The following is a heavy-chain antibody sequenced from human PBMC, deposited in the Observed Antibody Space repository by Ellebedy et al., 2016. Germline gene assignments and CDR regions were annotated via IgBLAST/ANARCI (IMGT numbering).Heavy chain of an antibody. CDR1: GFTFSNYG. Sequence: GESLKISCSASGFTFSNYGMHWVRQVPGKGLEWVALISYDGSNKYYADSVKGRFTISRDNSKNTLYLQLNSLGAEATAVYYCAKDPGTMLTGFDHWGQGTLVTVSS. D-gene: IGHD3-16*01. J-gene: IGHJ4*02. V-gene: IGHV3-30*18. CDR2: ISYDGSNK. CDR3: AKDPGTMLTGFDH.